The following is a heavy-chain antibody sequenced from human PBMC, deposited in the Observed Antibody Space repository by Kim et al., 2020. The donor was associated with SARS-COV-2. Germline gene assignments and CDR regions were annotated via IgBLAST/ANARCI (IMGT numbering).Heavy chain of an antibody. Sequence: YAQKFQGRVTITADKSTSTAYMELSSLGSEDTAVYYCARVFLRGGWCFDYWGQGTLVTVSS. J-gene: IGHJ4*02. V-gene: IGHV1-69*04. CDR3: ARVFLRGGWCFDY. D-gene: IGHD3-3*01.